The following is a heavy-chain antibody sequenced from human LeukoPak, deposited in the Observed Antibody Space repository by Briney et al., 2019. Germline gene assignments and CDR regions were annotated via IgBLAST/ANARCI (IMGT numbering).Heavy chain of an antibody. V-gene: IGHV3-21*01. Sequence: PGGSLRLSCAASGFTFSSYSMNWVRQAPGKGLEWVSSIRSSSSYIYYADSVKGRFTISRDNAKNSLYLQMNSLRAEDTAVYYCARDSPVYYDSSGYYNPNFDYWGQGTLVTVSS. CDR3: ARDSPVYYDSSGYYNPNFDY. J-gene: IGHJ4*02. D-gene: IGHD3-22*01. CDR2: IRSSSSYI. CDR1: GFTFSSYS.